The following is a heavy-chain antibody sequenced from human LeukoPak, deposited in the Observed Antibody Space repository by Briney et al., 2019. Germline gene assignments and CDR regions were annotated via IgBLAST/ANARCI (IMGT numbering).Heavy chain of an antibody. D-gene: IGHD2-2*01. CDR1: GFIFSDYA. V-gene: IGHV3-64*01. CDR3: ARGPFYCSSTSCYTFDY. J-gene: IGHJ4*02. Sequence: GGSLRLSCAVSGFIFSDYAMHWVRQAPGKGLEYVSAISSTGGSTYYANSVKGRFTISRDNSKNTLYLQMGSLRAEDMAVYYCARGPFYCSSTSCYTFDYWGQGTLVTVSS. CDR2: ISSTGGST.